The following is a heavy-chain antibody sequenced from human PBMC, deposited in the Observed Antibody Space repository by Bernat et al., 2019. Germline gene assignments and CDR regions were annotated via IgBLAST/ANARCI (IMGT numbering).Heavy chain of an antibody. CDR2: INNSGST. D-gene: IGHD3-16*01. CDR1: GGSFSGYY. V-gene: IGHV4-34*01. CDR3: ARAREVGVSHSPSLYYFDY. Sequence: QVQLQQWGAGLLKPSETLSLTCAVYGGSFSGYYWSWIRQPPGKGLEWIGEINNSGSTKYNPSLKSRVTIPIDTSKNQFPLKLSSVTAADTAVYYCARAREVGVSHSPSLYYFDYWGQGTLVTVSS. J-gene: IGHJ4*02.